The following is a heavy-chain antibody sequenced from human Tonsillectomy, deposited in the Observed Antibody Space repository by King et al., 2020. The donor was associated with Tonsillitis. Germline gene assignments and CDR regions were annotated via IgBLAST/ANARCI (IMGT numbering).Heavy chain of an antibody. J-gene: IGHJ3*02. CDR2: IKRDGSQT. D-gene: IGHD3-22*01. CDR1: GFSFNSYW. V-gene: IGHV3-7*03. Sequence: VQLVESGGGLVQPGGSLRLSCSASGFSFNSYWMTWVRQAPGRGLEWVANIKRDGSQTYYVDSVKGRFTISRDNAKNSLDLQMNSLRVEDTAVYYCARDVTPYDNNIYYDAFDNWGQGAMVTGSS. CDR3: ARDVTPYDNNIYYDAFDN.